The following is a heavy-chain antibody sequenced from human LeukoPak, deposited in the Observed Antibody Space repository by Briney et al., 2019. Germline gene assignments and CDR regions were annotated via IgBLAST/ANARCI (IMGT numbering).Heavy chain of an antibody. Sequence: SETLSLTCTVSGVSISSSNSYWGWIRQPPGKGLEWIGSIYYSGSTYYNPSLKSRVTISVDTSKNQFSLKLSSVTAADTAVYYCARQLMIDYYYYYYYMDVWGRGTTVTISS. D-gene: IGHD3-22*01. CDR3: ARQLMIDYYYYYYYMDV. J-gene: IGHJ6*03. CDR2: IYYSGST. CDR1: GVSISSSNSY. V-gene: IGHV4-39*01.